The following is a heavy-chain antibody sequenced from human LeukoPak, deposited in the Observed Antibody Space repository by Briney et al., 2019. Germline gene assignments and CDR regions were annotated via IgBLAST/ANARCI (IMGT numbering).Heavy chain of an antibody. D-gene: IGHD1-20*01. Sequence: GGSLRLSCAASGFTFSTYAMSWGRQAPGEGLEWGSAISGRGVSTSYADSVRGRFTISRDNSKNTLYLQMNSLRAEDTAVYYCAKAASGNWNDVSDYWGQGTLVTVSS. J-gene: IGHJ4*02. CDR2: ISGRGVST. CDR3: AKAASGNWNDVSDY. CDR1: GFTFSTYA. V-gene: IGHV3-23*01.